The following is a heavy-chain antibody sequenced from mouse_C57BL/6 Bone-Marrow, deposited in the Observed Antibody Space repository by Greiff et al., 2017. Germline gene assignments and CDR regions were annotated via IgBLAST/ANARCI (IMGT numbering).Heavy chain of an antibody. Sequence: DYNMDWVKQSHGKSLEWIGDINPNNGGTIYNQKFKGKATLTVDKSSSTAYMELRSLTSEDTAVYYCARARSGYVFDYWGQGTTLTVSS. CDR1: DYN. J-gene: IGHJ2*01. D-gene: IGHD3-2*02. V-gene: IGHV1-18*01. CDR2: INPNNGGT. CDR3: ARARSGYVFDY.